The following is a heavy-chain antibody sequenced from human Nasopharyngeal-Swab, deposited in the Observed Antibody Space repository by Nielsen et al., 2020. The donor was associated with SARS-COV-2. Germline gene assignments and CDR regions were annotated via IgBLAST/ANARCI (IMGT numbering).Heavy chain of an antibody. CDR3: ARVGDTAMADAFDI. D-gene: IGHD5-18*01. J-gene: IGHJ3*02. V-gene: IGHV1-69*13. Sequence: SVKVSCKASGGTFSSYAISWVRQAPGQGLESMGGIIPIFGTANYAQKFQGRVTITADESTSTAYMELSSLRSEDTAVYYCARVGDTAMADAFDIWGQGTMVTVSS. CDR2: IIPIFGTA. CDR1: GGTFSSYA.